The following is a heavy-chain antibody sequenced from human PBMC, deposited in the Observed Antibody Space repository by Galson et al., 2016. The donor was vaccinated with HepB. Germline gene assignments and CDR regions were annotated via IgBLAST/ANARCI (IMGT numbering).Heavy chain of an antibody. D-gene: IGHD1-1*01. CDR1: GGSFTSHA. J-gene: IGHJ4*02. CDR2: IIPLFGTP. Sequence: SVKVSCKASGGSFTSHALNWVRQAPGQGLEWMGRIIPLFGTPDYAQKFQGRVTITADKSTSTAYLELNNLRSDDTAFYYCARDHAGTTRAFVDWGQGTLVTVSS. V-gene: IGHV1-69*06. CDR3: ARDHAGTTRAFVD.